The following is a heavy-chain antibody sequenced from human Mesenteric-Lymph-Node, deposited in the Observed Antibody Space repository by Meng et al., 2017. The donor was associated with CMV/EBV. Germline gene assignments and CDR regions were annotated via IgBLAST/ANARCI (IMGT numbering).Heavy chain of an antibody. J-gene: IGHJ5*02. V-gene: IGHV1-18*01. CDR1: GYTFTSYG. CDR2: ISAYNGNT. CDR3: ARGGHYDILTGWSDRHNWFDP. Sequence: ASVKVSCKASGYTFTSYGISWVRQAPGQGLEWMGWISAYNGNTNYAQKLQGRVTMTTDTSTSTAYMELRSLRSDDTAVYYCARGGHYDILTGWSDRHNWFDPWGQGTLVTVSS. D-gene: IGHD3-9*01.